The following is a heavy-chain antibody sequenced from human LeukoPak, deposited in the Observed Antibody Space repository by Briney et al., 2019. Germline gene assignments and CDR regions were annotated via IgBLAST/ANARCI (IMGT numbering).Heavy chain of an antibody. J-gene: IGHJ4*02. D-gene: IGHD3-3*02. CDR3: ARDGILGSHDC. Sequence: GGSLRLSCAASGFTFSYHWMTWVRQAPGKGLEWVANIKNDGTVKNYVDSVKGRFTISRDNAKNTLFLQMNSLRAEDTAVYYCARDGILGSHDCWGQGTLVTVSS. CDR1: GFTFSYHW. V-gene: IGHV3-7*01. CDR2: IKNDGTVK.